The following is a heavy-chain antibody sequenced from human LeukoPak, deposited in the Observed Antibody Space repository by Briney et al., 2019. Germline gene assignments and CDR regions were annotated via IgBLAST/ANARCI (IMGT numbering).Heavy chain of an antibody. Sequence: GRSLRLSCAASGFTFSSYAMHWVRQAPGKGLEWVAVISYDGSNKYYADSVKGRFTISRDNSKNTLYLQMNSLRAEDTAVYYCARGQYYYGSGSYCTRYYFDYWGQGTLVTVSS. V-gene: IGHV3-30-3*01. CDR2: ISYDGSNK. D-gene: IGHD3-10*01. J-gene: IGHJ4*02. CDR3: ARGQYYYGSGSYCTRYYFDY. CDR1: GFTFSSYA.